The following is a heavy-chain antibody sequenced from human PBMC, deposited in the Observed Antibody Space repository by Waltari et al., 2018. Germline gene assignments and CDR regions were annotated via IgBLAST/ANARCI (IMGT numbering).Heavy chain of an antibody. D-gene: IGHD6-13*01. V-gene: IGHV4-59*01. CDR1: GGSISSYY. Sequence: QVQLQESGPGLVKPSETLSLTCTVSGGSISSYYWSWIRQPPGKGLEWIGDIYYSGSTNYNPSLKSRVTISVDTSKNQFSRKLSSVTAADTAVYYCARGSRFRGIAAAGTLYYFDYWGQGTLVTVSS. CDR2: IYYSGST. CDR3: ARGSRFRGIAAAGTLYYFDY. J-gene: IGHJ4*02.